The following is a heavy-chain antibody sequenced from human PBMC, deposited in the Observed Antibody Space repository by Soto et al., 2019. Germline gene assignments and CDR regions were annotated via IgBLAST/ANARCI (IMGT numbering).Heavy chain of an antibody. CDR3: ARDLEYYFDY. Sequence: TSETLSLTCTVSGGSISSGGYYCSWICQHPGKGLEWIGYIYYSGSTYYNPSLKSRVTISVDTSKNQFSLKLSSVTAADTAVYYCARDLEYYFDYWGQGTLVTVSS. CDR2: IYYSGST. CDR1: GGSISSGGYY. V-gene: IGHV4-31*03. J-gene: IGHJ4*02.